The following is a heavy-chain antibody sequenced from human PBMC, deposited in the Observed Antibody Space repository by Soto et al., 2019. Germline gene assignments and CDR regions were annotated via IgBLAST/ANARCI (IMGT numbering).Heavy chain of an antibody. CDR2: IDNAGSSA. CDR3: TRVGGSVSGMDV. J-gene: IGHJ6*02. CDR1: GFTFSFYR. D-gene: IGHD1-26*01. Sequence: AGSEILFCSSDGFTFSFYRLHWVRQAPGKGPVWVSRIDNAGSSARYADSVKGRFTISRDNAKNTVYLQMNSLRAEDTAVYYCTRVGGSVSGMDVWGQGT. V-gene: IGHV3-74*01.